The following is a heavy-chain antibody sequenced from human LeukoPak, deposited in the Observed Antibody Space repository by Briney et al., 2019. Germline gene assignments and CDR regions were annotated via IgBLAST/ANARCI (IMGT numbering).Heavy chain of an antibody. CDR1: GGTFSSYA. J-gene: IGHJ5*02. Sequence: SVKVSCKASGGTFSSYAISWVRQAPGQGLEWMGGIIPIFGTANYAQKFQGRVTITADESTSTAYMELSSLRSEDTAVYYCAREGVDTSLHYNWFDPWGQGTLVTVSS. CDR2: IIPIFGTA. V-gene: IGHV1-69*13. CDR3: AREGVDTSLHYNWFDP. D-gene: IGHD2-2*01.